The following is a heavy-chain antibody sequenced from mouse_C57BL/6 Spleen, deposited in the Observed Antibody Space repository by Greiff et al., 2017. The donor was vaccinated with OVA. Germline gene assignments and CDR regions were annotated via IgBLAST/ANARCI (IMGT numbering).Heavy chain of an antibody. D-gene: IGHD1-1*02. V-gene: IGHV1-69*01. Sequence: QVQLQQPGAELVMPGASVKLSCKASGYTFTSYWMHWVKQRPGHGLEWIGEIDPSDSYTNYNQKFKGKSTLTVDKSSSTAYMQLSSLTSEDSAVYYCATGGGYYPMDYWGQGTSVTVSS. CDR1: GYTFTSYW. CDR3: ATGGGYYPMDY. J-gene: IGHJ4*01. CDR2: IDPSDSYT.